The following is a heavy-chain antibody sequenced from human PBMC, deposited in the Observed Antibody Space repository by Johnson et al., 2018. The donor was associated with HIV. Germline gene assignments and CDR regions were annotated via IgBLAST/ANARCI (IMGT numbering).Heavy chain of an antibody. CDR2: ISYDGSNK. V-gene: IGHV3-30*04. J-gene: IGHJ3*02. Sequence: QVQLVESGGGVVQPGRSLRLSCAASGFTFSSYVMHWVRQAPGKGLEWVAVISYDGSNKYYADSVKGRFTISRDNSKNTLYLQMNSLRAEDTAVYYCARPHIVVVTAGYAFDIWGQGTMVIVSS. CDR3: ARPHIVVVTAGYAFDI. CDR1: GFTFSSYV. D-gene: IGHD2-21*02.